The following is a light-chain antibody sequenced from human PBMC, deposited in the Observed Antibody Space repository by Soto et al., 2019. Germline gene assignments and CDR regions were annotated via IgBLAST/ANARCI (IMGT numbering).Light chain of an antibody. J-gene: IGKJ1*01. V-gene: IGKV3-20*01. CDR3: QQYGNSPPWT. Sequence: EIVLTQSPGTLSLSPGERATLSCRASQSVSRSYLAWYQQKPGQAPRLLIYGASTRATGIPDRFSGSGSGTDFTLTINRLEPEDFAVYYCQQYGNSPPWTFGQWTKVEIK. CDR2: GAS. CDR1: QSVSRSY.